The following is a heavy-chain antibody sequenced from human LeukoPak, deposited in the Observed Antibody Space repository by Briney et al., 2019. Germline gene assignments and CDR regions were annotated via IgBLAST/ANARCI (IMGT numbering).Heavy chain of an antibody. Sequence: ASVKVSCKTSGYTFSDYYVHWVRQAPGQGFERMGWINPDSGATNYAQKFQGRVTMTRDTSISTAYMELSRLRSDDTAVYYYARDFTGGYFDYWGQGTLVTVSS. V-gene: IGHV1-2*02. CDR3: ARDFTGGYFDY. D-gene: IGHD2-8*02. J-gene: IGHJ4*02. CDR2: INPDSGAT. CDR1: GYTFSDYY.